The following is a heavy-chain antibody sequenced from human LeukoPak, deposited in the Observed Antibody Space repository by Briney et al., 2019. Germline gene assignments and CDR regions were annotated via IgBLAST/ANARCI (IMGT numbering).Heavy chain of an antibody. Sequence: GGSLRLSCAASGFTFSSYGMHWVRQAPGKGLEWVAVISYDGSNKYYADSVKGRFTISRDNSKNTLYLQMNSLRAEDTAVYYCAKDCGRTDGSYSDYWAREPWSPSPQ. CDR2: ISYDGSNK. V-gene: IGHV3-30*18. D-gene: IGHD3-10*01. CDR1: GFTFSSYG. CDR3: AKDCGRTDGSYSDY. J-gene: IGHJ4*02.